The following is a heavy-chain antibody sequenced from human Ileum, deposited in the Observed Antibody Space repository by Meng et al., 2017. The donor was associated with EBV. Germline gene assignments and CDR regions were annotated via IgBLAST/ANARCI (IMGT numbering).Heavy chain of an antibody. CDR3: ASNGAFSLDH. CDR1: GDSISNEHW. CDR2: IHHTRGP. V-gene: IGHV4-4*02. Sequence: QVQVQGSGPGLVGPSGTRSLTCSVSGDSISNEHWWSWVRQSPGKGLEWIGEIHHTRGPNYNPSLKSRVIISVDKSNNHFSLRLSAVTAADTAVYYCASNGAFSLDHWGQGTLVTVSS. J-gene: IGHJ4*02. D-gene: IGHD2-8*01.